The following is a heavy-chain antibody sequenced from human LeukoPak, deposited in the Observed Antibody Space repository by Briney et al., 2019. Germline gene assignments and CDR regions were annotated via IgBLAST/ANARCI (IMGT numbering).Heavy chain of an antibody. CDR3: ARSWGSGSYYPYYFDY. J-gene: IGHJ4*02. D-gene: IGHD3-10*01. CDR1: GGSISSSSYH. Sequence: SETLSLTCTVSGGSISSSSYHWGWIRQPPGKGLEWIGSIYYSGSTYYSPSLKSRVTISVDTSKNQFSLKLSSVTAADTAVYYCARSWGSGSYYPYYFDYWGQGTLVTVSS. V-gene: IGHV4-39*01. CDR2: IYYSGST.